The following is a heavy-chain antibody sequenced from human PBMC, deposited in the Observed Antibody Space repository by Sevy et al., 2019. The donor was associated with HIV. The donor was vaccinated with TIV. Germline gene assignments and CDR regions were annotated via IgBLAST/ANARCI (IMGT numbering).Heavy chain of an antibody. CDR3: ARLLYYYDSANAPYYYYGMDV. J-gene: IGHJ6*02. D-gene: IGHD3-22*01. CDR1: GYTFTSYG. V-gene: IGHV1-18*01. Sequence: ASVKVSCKASGYTFTSYGISWVRQAPGQGLEWMVWISAYNGNTNYAQKLQGRVTMTTDTSTSTAYMELRSLRSDDTAVYYCARLLYYYDSANAPYYYYGMDVWGQGTTVTVSS. CDR2: ISAYNGNT.